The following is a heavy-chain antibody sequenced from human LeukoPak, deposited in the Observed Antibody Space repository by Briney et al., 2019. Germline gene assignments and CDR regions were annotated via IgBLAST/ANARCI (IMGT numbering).Heavy chain of an antibody. CDR3: AKDRAWLLWFGEFLDY. D-gene: IGHD3-10*01. Sequence: GGSLRLSCAASGFTFSSYSMNWVRQAPGKGLEWVSSISSSSSYIYYADSVKGRFTISRDNAKNSLYLQMNSLRAEDTAVYYCAKDRAWLLWFGEFLDYWGQGTLVTVSS. J-gene: IGHJ4*02. CDR2: ISSSSSYI. CDR1: GFTFSSYS. V-gene: IGHV3-21*01.